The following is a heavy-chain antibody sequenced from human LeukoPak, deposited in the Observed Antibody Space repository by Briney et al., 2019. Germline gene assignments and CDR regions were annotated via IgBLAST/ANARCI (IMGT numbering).Heavy chain of an antibody. CDR3: ARAQGAVAGTLFDY. V-gene: IGHV3-30*04. CDR2: ISYDGSNK. Sequence: GGSLRLSCAASGFTISSYAMHWVRQAPGKGLEWVAVISYDGSNKYYADSVKGRFTISRDNSKNTLYLQMNSLRAEDTAVYYCARAQGAVAGTLFDYWGQGTLVTVSS. D-gene: IGHD6-19*01. J-gene: IGHJ4*02. CDR1: GFTISSYA.